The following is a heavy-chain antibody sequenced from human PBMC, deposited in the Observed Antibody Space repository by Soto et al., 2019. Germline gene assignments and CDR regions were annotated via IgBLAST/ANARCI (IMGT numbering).Heavy chain of an antibody. D-gene: IGHD3-16*01. V-gene: IGHV2-5*01. CDR1: GFSVSARGVG. Sequence: KSGPTLVNPTQTLTLTCALSGFSVSARGVGVGWIRQPPGKALEWLAIIYWNDDKLYRPSLPSRLTITKDTSKNQVVLTMTNMDPVDTATYYCAHSPWGAAPDYWGQGTPVTVSS. J-gene: IGHJ4*02. CDR3: AHSPWGAAPDY. CDR2: IYWNDDK.